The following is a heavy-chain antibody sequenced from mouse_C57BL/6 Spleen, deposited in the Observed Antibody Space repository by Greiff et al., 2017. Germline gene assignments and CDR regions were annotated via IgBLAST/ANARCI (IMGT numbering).Heavy chain of an antibody. J-gene: IGHJ3*01. CDR2: INPNNGGT. Sequence: EVQLQQSGPELVKPGASVKISCKASGYTFTDYYMNWVKQSHGKSLEWIGDINPNNGGTSYNQKFKGKATLTVDKSSSTAYMELRSVTSEDSAVYYCAPGFAYWGQGTLVTVSA. CDR3: APGFAY. CDR1: GYTFTDYY. V-gene: IGHV1-26*01.